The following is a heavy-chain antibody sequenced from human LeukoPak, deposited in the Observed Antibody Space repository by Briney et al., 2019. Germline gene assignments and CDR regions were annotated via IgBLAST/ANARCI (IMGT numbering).Heavy chain of an antibody. D-gene: IGHD3-10*01. CDR3: AREAEDSGTNLYGMDV. Sequence: SETLSLTCSVSGYSISSGYYWGWIRQSPGKGLEWIGSIYSSGSTYYNPSLRSRVTISVDTSKNQFSLKLSSVTAADTAVYYCAREAEDSGTNLYGMDVWGQGTTVTVSS. V-gene: IGHV4-38-2*02. CDR2: IYSSGST. CDR1: GYSISSGYY. J-gene: IGHJ6*02.